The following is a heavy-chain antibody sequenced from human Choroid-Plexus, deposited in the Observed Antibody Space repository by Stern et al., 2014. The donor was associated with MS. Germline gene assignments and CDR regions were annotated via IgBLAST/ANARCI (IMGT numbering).Heavy chain of an antibody. D-gene: IGHD2-15*01. CDR1: GFTFRTFG. Sequence: VQLVQSGGGVAQPGRPLISYWAAAGFTFRTFGMHWVRQAPGKGLEREEIIWYDGSDKYDADSVKGRFTIFRDNSKNPLYMHMNSLRAEDTAVYYCAKDRQWSTYFFDYWGQGSLVTVSS. CDR3: AKDRQWSTYFFDY. CDR2: IWYDGSDK. V-gene: IGHV3-30*18. J-gene: IGHJ4*02.